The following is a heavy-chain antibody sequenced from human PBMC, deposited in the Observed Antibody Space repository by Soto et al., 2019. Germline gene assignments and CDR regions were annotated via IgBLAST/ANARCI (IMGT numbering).Heavy chain of an antibody. Sequence: SETLSLTYTVSGTSTSSGAHYWRWIRQRPGKGLEWIGYIFYSGSTYYNPSLKSRVTISVDTSKNQFSLKLTSVTAADTAVYYCARNDPKLALSFDYWGQGTLVTVS. D-gene: IGHD6-13*01. J-gene: IGHJ4*02. CDR3: ARNDPKLALSFDY. CDR2: IFYSGST. CDR1: GTSTSSGAHY. V-gene: IGHV4-31*03.